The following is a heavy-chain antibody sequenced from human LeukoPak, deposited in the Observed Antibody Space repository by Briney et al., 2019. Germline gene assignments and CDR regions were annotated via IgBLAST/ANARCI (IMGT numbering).Heavy chain of an antibody. CDR2: INPSGGST. CDR3: AILRVGWGVVAPNWFDP. Sequence: ASVKVSCKASGYTFTSYYMHWVRQAPGQGLEWMGIINPSGGSTSYAQKFQGRVTMTRDTSTSTVYMELSSLRSEDTAVYYCAILRVGWGVVAPNWFDPWGQGTLVTVSS. CDR1: GYTFTSYY. D-gene: IGHD2-15*01. J-gene: IGHJ5*02. V-gene: IGHV1-46*01.